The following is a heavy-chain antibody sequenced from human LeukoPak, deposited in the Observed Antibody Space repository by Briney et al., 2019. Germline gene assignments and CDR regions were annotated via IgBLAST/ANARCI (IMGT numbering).Heavy chain of an antibody. D-gene: IGHD1-26*01. Sequence: SETLSLTCTVSGDSITSSYWSWIRQPPGKGLEWIGYIYYTGNTNDNPSLKSRVTVSMDTSKNQFSLKLTSVTAADTAVYYCARGPLVGAIGAFDVWGQGTVVTVSS. J-gene: IGHJ3*01. V-gene: IGHV4-59*08. CDR2: IYYTGNT. CDR1: GDSITSSY. CDR3: ARGPLVGAIGAFDV.